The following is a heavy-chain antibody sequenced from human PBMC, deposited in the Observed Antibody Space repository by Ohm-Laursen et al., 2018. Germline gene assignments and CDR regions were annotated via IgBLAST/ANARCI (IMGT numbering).Heavy chain of an antibody. J-gene: IGHJ4*02. CDR1: GFTFDDYV. V-gene: IGHV3-9*01. CDR3: AKEARWLPVFDI. D-gene: IGHD4-23*01. CDR2: ISWNSGSV. Sequence: SLRLSCAASGFTFDDYVMDWVRQAPGEGLEWVAGISWNSGSVGYADSVKGRFTISRDNAKNSLYLQMNSLRAEDTALYYWAKEARWLPVFDIWGQGTLVTVSS.